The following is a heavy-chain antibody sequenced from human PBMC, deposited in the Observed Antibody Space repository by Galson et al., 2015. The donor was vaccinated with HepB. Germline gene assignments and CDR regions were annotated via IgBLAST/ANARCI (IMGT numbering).Heavy chain of an antibody. CDR2: ISSSGSTI. CDR1: GFTFSSYE. D-gene: IGHD2-2*01. J-gene: IGHJ6*02. V-gene: IGHV3-48*03. CDR3: ARDKTVVVPAASYYYGMDV. Sequence: SLRLSCAASGFTFSSYEMNWVRQAPGKGLEWVSYISSSGSTIYYADSVKGRFTISRDNAKNSLYLQMNSLRAEDTAVYYCARDKTVVVPAASYYYGMDVWGQGTTVTVSS.